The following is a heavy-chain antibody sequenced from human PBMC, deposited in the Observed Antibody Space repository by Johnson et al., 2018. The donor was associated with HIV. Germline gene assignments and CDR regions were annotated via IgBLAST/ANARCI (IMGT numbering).Heavy chain of an antibody. CDR2: ISYDGSNK. V-gene: IGHV3-30-3*01. CDR3: ARDEPYNLNAFDI. CDR1: GFTFSSYA. D-gene: IGHD5-24*01. Sequence: QVQLVESGGGLVKPGRSLRLSCAASGFTFSSYAMHWVRQAPGKGLEWVAVISYDGSNKYYADSVKGRFTISRDNSKNTLYLQMNSLRAEDTAVYYCARDEPYNLNAFDIWGQGTMVTVSS. J-gene: IGHJ3*02.